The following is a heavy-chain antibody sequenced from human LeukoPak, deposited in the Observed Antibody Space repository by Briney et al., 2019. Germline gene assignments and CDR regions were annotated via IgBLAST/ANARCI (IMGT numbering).Heavy chain of an antibody. D-gene: IGHD6-13*01. CDR2: IYPGNSDT. Sequence: GESLKISCKGSGYSFTNYWIGWVRQMPGKGLERMGTIYPGNSDTRCSPSFQGQVTISADKSISTAYLQWSSLKASDTAMYYCILAADGFDYWGQGTLVTVSS. V-gene: IGHV5-51*01. J-gene: IGHJ4*02. CDR3: ILAADGFDY. CDR1: GYSFTNYW.